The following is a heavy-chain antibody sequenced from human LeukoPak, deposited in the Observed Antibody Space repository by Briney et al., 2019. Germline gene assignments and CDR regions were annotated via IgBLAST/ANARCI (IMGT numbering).Heavy chain of an antibody. D-gene: IGHD2-2*02. V-gene: IGHV4-59*08. CDR3: GRRSRGYYTYLGLWFDP. CDR2: VYYSEST. J-gene: IGHJ5*02. CDR1: GGSSSSSY. Sequence: SETLSLTCTVSGGSSSSSYWSWIRQAPGNGLEGMGYVYYSESTNYNPSLKSRVTISVDTSKDQISLKLTSVTAADTAVYYCGRRSRGYYTYLGLWFDPWGQGTLVTVSS.